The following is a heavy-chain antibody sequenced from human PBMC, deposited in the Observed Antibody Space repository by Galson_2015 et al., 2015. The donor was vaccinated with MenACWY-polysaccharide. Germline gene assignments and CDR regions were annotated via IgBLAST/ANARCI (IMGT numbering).Heavy chain of an antibody. J-gene: IGHJ4*02. D-gene: IGHD5-12*01. V-gene: IGHV3-74*01. CDR2: IKSDGSST. Sequence: SLRLSCAASGSTFSTYWMHWVRHAPGKGLVWVSRIKSDGSSTNYADSVKGRFTISRDNAKNTLYLQMNSLRAEDTALYHCARGYSAYDWGQGTLVTVSA. CDR1: GSTFSTYW. CDR3: ARGYSAYD.